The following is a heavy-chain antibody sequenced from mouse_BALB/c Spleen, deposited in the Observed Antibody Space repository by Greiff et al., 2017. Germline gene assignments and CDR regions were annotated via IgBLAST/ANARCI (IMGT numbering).Heavy chain of an antibody. CDR1: GYTFSSYW. D-gene: IGHD2-1*01. CDR2: ILPGSGST. J-gene: IGHJ3*01. Sequence: VQLQQSGAELMKPGASVKISCKATGYTFSSYWIEWVKQRPGHGLEWIGEILPGSGSTNYNEKFKGKATFTADTSSNTAYMQLSSLTSEDSAVYYCARTDSIYYGNRRFAYWGQGTLVTVSA. CDR3: ARTDSIYYGNRRFAY. V-gene: IGHV1-9*01.